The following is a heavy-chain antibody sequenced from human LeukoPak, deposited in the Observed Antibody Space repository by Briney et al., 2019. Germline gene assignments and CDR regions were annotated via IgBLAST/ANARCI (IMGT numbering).Heavy chain of an antibody. J-gene: IGHJ3*02. CDR1: GGSITSYY. D-gene: IGHD7-27*01. CDR3: ARALGRYDAFDI. V-gene: IGHV4-59*01. Sequence: SETLSLTCTVSGGSITSYYWSWIRQPPGKGLEWIGYIYYSGSGSTRYNPSLKSRVTISVDTSKNQFSLKLSSVTAADTAVYYCARALGRYDAFDIWGQGTMVTVFS. CDR2: IYYSGSGST.